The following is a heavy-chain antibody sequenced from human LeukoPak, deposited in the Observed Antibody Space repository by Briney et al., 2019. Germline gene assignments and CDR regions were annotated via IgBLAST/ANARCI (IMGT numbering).Heavy chain of an antibody. D-gene: IGHD6-13*01. CDR3: ARGSSSWENWYFDL. CDR2: IKQDGSEK. Sequence: GGSLRLSFAASGFTFSSYWMSWVRQAPGKGLEWVANIKQDGSEKYYVDSVKGRFTISRDNAKNSLYLQMNSLRAEDTAVYYCARGSSSWENWYFDLWGRGTLVTVSS. CDR1: GFTFSSYW. V-gene: IGHV3-7*01. J-gene: IGHJ2*01.